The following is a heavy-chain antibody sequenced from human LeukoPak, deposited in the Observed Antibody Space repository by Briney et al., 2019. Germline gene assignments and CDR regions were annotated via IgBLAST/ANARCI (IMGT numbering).Heavy chain of an antibody. CDR2: INRDGSTT. Sequence: GGSLRLSCAASGFTFSSNWMHWVRQAPGKGLVWVSHINRDGSTTYYADSVKGRFTISRDNAKNTLYLQMNSLRAEDTAVYYCAMDAAVKNSWGQGTLVTVSS. V-gene: IGHV3-74*01. CDR3: AMDAAVKNS. J-gene: IGHJ4*02. CDR1: GFTFSSNW. D-gene: IGHD4-17*01.